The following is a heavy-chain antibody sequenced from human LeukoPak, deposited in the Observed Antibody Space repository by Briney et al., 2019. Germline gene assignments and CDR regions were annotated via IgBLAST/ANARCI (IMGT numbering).Heavy chain of an antibody. Sequence: GGSLRLSCAASGFTFSSYAMSWVRQAPGKGLEWVSGISNSGGNTYYPDSVKGRFTISRDNSKNTLYLQMNSLRAEDTAVYYCAKDGLLTAYHNWCQGTLVTVSS. D-gene: IGHD3-9*01. V-gene: IGHV3-23*01. CDR1: GFTFSSYA. CDR3: AKDGLLTAYHN. CDR2: ISNSGGNT. J-gene: IGHJ4*02.